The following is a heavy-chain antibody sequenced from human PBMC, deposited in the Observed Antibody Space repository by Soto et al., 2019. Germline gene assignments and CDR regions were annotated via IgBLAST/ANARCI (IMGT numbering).Heavy chain of an antibody. D-gene: IGHD1-7*01. J-gene: IGHJ4*02. Sequence: TLSLTCTVSGGSISSGGYYWSWIRQHPGKGLEWIGYIYYSGSTYYNPSLKSRVTISVDTSKNQFSLKLSSVTAADTAVYYCARAKYNWNYGGILNFDYWGQGTLVTVSS. V-gene: IGHV4-31*03. CDR1: GGSISSGGYY. CDR2: IYYSGST. CDR3: ARAKYNWNYGGILNFDY.